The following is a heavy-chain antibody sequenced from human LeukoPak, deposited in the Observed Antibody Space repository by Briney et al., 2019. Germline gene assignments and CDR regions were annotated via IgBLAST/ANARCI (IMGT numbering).Heavy chain of an antibody. J-gene: IGHJ2*01. CDR3: ARNSPGYCSGGSCSSYWYFDL. D-gene: IGHD2-15*01. CDR2: ISTSSDSI. Sequence: PGGSLRLSCEASGFTFRSYSMNWVRQAPGKGLEWISYISTSSDSIYYADSVKGRFTISRDNAKNTLYLQMNGLRAEDTAVYYCARNSPGYCSGGSCSSYWYFDLWGRGTLVTVSS. V-gene: IGHV3-48*04. CDR1: GFTFRSYS.